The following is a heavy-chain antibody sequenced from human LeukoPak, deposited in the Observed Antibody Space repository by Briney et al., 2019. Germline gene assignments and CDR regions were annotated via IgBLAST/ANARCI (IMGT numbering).Heavy chain of an antibody. V-gene: IGHV3-7*05. CDR2: IKQDGSEK. CDR3: ARAATFWTGFYAFGS. Sequence: GGSLRLSCAASGFTVSSNYMSWVRQAPGKGLEWVANIKQDGSEKYYVDSVKGRFTISRDNANHSLYLQMNSLRAEDTAVYYCARAATFWTGFYAFGSWGQGTLVTVSS. D-gene: IGHD3/OR15-3a*01. J-gene: IGHJ5*02. CDR1: GFTVSSNY.